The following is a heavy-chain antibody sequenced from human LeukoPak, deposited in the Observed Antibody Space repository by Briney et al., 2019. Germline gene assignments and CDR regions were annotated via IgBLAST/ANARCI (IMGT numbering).Heavy chain of an antibody. CDR2: ISGSGGST. J-gene: IGHJ5*02. CDR3: AKDPYYYDSSGYYWEGNWFDP. Sequence: GGSLRLSCAASGFTFRSYAMSWVRQAPGKGLEWVSAISGSGGSTYYADSVKGRFTISRDNSKNTLYLQMNSLRAEETAVYYCAKDPYYYDSSGYYWEGNWFDPWGQGTLVTVSS. V-gene: IGHV3-23*01. CDR1: GFTFRSYA. D-gene: IGHD3-22*01.